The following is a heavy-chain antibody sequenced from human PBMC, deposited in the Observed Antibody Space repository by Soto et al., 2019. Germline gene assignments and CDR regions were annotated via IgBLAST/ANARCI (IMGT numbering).Heavy chain of an antibody. D-gene: IGHD2-15*01. V-gene: IGHV1-18*01. CDR1: GYTFTSYG. CDR2: ISAYNGNT. J-gene: IGHJ5*02. Sequence: QVQLVQSGAEVKKPGASVKVSCKASGYTFTSYGISWVRQAPGQGLEWMGWISAYNGNTNYAQKLEGRVTMTTDTVTRTGYMELRSLRSDDTAVYYCAREVVGYAGGDVYMWFVPWLQGTLVIVSS. CDR3: AREVVGYAGGDVYMWFVP.